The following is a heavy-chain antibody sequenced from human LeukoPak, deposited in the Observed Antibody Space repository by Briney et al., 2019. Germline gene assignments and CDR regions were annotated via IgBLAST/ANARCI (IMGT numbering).Heavy chain of an antibody. D-gene: IGHD3-16*01. CDR2: IYVYNGNT. CDR3: ARDFGYVPDY. Sequence: ASVKVSCKASGYTFTNYGISWVRQAPGQGLEWMGWIYVYNGNTNYAQKFQGRATLTTDTSTSTAYMELRSLRSDDTAVYYCARDFGYVPDYWGQGTLLTVSS. J-gene: IGHJ4*02. CDR1: GYTFTNYG. V-gene: IGHV1-18*01.